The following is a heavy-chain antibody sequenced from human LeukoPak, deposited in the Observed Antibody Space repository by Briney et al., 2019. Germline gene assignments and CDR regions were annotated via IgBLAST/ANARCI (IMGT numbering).Heavy chain of an antibody. D-gene: IGHD2-21*01. CDR3: ARDSPALLDY. J-gene: IGHJ4*02. CDR2: IYSGGTT. V-gene: IGHV3-66*01. Sequence: PGGSLRLSCAVSGFIVTGNYMTWVRLAPGKGLEWVSTIYSGGTTFYTDSVRGRFTISRDNSKNTLYLQMNSLRAEDTAVYYCARDSPALLDYWGQGTLVTVSS. CDR1: GFIVTGNY.